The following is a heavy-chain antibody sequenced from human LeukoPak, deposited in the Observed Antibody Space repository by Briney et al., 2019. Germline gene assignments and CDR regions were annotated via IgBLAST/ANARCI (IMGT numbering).Heavy chain of an antibody. V-gene: IGHV5-10-1*01. J-gene: IGHJ4*02. D-gene: IGHD4-17*01. CDR2: IDPIDSYT. CDR1: GYIFSNYW. Sequence: GESLKTSCKGSGYIFSNYWISWVRQMPGKGLEWMGRIDPIDSYTNYSPSFQGHVTMSVDKSTSTAYLQWSSLKASDTAMYYCARQTTVTTQSDYWGQGTLVTVSS. CDR3: ARQTTVTTQSDY.